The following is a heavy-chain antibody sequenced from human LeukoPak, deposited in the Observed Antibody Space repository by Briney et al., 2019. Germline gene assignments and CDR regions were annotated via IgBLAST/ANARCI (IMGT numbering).Heavy chain of an antibody. Sequence: GESLKISCKGSGYSFASYWISWVRQMPGKGLEWMGRIDPSDSYTNYSPSFEGHVTISADKSISTAYLQWSSLKASDTAMYYCARLSVTNPPNFDYWGQGTLVTVSS. V-gene: IGHV5-10-1*01. CDR1: GYSFASYW. D-gene: IGHD4-17*01. CDR3: ARLSVTNPPNFDY. CDR2: IDPSDSYT. J-gene: IGHJ4*02.